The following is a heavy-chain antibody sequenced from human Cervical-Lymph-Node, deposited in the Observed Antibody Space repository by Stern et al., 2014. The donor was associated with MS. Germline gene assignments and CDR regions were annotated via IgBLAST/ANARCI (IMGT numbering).Heavy chain of an antibody. CDR2: IYWDADK. J-gene: IGHJ4*02. Sequence: QVNLRESGPTLVKPTQTLTLTCTLSGFSLRTSGVGVGWFRQPPGKALEWLAIIYWDADKTDSPFLKSRITITKDTSKNQVVLTMTNMDPVDTATYYCAHHYSSSSNFNYWGQGTLVTVSS. CDR1: GFSLRTSGVG. D-gene: IGHD6-6*01. CDR3: AHHYSSSSNFNY. V-gene: IGHV2-5*02.